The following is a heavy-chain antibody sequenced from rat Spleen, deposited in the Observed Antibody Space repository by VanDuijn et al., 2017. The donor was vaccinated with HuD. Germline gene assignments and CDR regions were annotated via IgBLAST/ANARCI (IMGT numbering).Heavy chain of an antibody. V-gene: IGHV5-27*01. Sequence: EVQLVETGGGLVQPGRSLKLSCVVSGFTFSNYYMAWVRQAPTKGLEWVASISPSGGDSYYRDSVKGRFTISRDNAKSTLYLQMESLRSEDTATYSCTTAVITTVAFDYWGQGVMVTVYS. CDR2: ISPSGGDS. D-gene: IGHD1-1*01. CDR1: GFTFSNYY. J-gene: IGHJ2*01. CDR3: TTAVITTVAFDY.